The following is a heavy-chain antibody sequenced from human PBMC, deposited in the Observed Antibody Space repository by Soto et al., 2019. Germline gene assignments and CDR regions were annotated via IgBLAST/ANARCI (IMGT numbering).Heavy chain of an antibody. CDR2: IYHSGMT. CDR1: GGSISTGGYY. D-gene: IGHD1-26*01. V-gene: IGHV4-31*03. J-gene: IGHJ3*02. Sequence: QVQLQESGPGLVKPSQTLSLTCTVSGGSISTGGYYWSWIRQHPGRGLEWIGYIYHSGMTFSNPSLQSRVAISKDTSKNYCSLRLSSVTAAETAVYYCATVRWELHDAFDIWGQGTMVSVSS. CDR3: ATVRWELHDAFDI.